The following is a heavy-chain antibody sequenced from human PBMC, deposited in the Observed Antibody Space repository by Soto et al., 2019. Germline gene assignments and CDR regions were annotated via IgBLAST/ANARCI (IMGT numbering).Heavy chain of an antibody. J-gene: IGHJ5*02. D-gene: IGHD3-10*01. V-gene: IGHV3-30*18. CDR2: ISYDGSNK. CDR1: GFTFSSYG. Sequence: PGGSLRLSCAASGFTFSSYGMHWVRQAPGKGLEWVAVISYDGSNKYYADSVKGRFTISRDNSKNTLYLQMNSLRAEDTAVYYCAKEELGELLPYNLFDPWGQGTLVIVSS. CDR3: AKEELGELLPYNLFDP.